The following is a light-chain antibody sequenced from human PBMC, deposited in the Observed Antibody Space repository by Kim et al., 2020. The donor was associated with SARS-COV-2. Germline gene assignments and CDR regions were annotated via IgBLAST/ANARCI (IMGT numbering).Light chain of an antibody. CDR1: SSNIGSNY. J-gene: IGLJ3*02. V-gene: IGLV1-51*01. CDR2: ANN. Sequence: QSVLTQPPSVSAAPGQKVTISCSGSSSNIGSNYVSWYQQLPGTAPILLISANNKRPSRIPDRFSGSKSGTSATLGITGLQTGDEADYYCGTWDSSLSAWVFGGGTKLTFL. CDR3: GTWDSSLSAWV.